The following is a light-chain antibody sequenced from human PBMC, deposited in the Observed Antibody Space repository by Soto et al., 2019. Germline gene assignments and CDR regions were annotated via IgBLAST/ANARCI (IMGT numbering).Light chain of an antibody. CDR3: QSYDSSLIGVV. V-gene: IGLV1-40*01. CDR2: GNT. Sequence: QSVLTQPPSVSGAPGQRVTISCTGSSSNIGAGYDVHWYQQLPGTAPKLLIYGNTNRPSGVPDRFSGSKSGPSASLAITGLQAEDEADYYCQSYDSSLIGVVFGGGTQLTVL. J-gene: IGLJ2*01. CDR1: SSNIGAGYD.